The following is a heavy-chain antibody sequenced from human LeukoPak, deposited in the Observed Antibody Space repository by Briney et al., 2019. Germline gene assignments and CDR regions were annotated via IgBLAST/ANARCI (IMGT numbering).Heavy chain of an antibody. CDR2: IYYSGST. J-gene: IGHJ4*02. CDR3: ARVRSSGWSTLFDY. V-gene: IGHV4-61*01. D-gene: IGHD6-19*01. Sequence: KPSETLSLTCTVSGVSVSSGSYYWSWLRQPPGKVLEWIVYIYYSGSTNYNPSLKSRVTISVDTPKNQFSLKLSSVTAADTAVYYCARVRSSGWSTLFDYWGQGTLVTVSS. CDR1: GVSVSSGSYY.